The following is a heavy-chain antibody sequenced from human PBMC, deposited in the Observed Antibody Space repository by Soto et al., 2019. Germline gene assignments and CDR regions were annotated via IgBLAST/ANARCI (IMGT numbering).Heavy chain of an antibody. CDR2: IDIAGSTT. D-gene: IGHD6-19*01. J-gene: IGHJ4*02. V-gene: IGHV3-74*01. Sequence: GGSLRVSFAASGFTFSSYWMHWVRQTPGKGLVWVSRIDIAGSTTTYADSVKGRFTISRDNAKNTLYLQMNSLRAEDTAVYYCARDQTVAGPTTFDYCGQGTLVTVSS. CDR1: GFTFSSYW. CDR3: ARDQTVAGPTTFDY.